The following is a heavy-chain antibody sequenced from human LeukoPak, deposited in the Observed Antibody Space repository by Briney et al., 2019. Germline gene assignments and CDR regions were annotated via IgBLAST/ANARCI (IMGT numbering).Heavy chain of an antibody. CDR2: INAGNGNT. CDR1: GYTFTGYY. Sequence: ASVKVSCKASGYTFTGYYMHWVRQAPGQRLEWMGWINAGNGNTKYSQKFQGRVTITRDTSASTAYMELSSLRSEDTAVYYCARDGYKRDYYYGMDVWGQGTTVTVSS. D-gene: IGHD5-24*01. CDR3: ARDGYKRDYYYGMDV. J-gene: IGHJ6*02. V-gene: IGHV1-3*01.